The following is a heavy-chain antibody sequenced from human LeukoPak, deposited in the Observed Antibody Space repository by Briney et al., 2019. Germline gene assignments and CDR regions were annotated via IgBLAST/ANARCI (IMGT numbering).Heavy chain of an antibody. CDR2: IHSGGST. J-gene: IGHJ4*02. V-gene: IGHV3-66*01. Sequence: GGSLRLSCAASGFTFSSYGMHWVRQAPGKGLEWVSVIHSGGSTYYADSVKGRFTISRDNSKNTLYLQMNNLRAEDTAVYYCARDPIAVAGTFFDYWGQGTLVTVSS. D-gene: IGHD6-19*01. CDR3: ARDPIAVAGTFFDY. CDR1: GFTFSSYG.